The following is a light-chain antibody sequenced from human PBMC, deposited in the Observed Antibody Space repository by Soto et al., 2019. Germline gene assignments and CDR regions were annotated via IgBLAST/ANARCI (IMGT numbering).Light chain of an antibody. V-gene: IGKV3-20*01. CDR1: QSVSGK. CDR3: QQYGTSPIT. J-gene: IGKJ5*01. CDR2: GAS. Sequence: EVVLTHSPGTLSLSPCERGTLSSRASQSVSGKLAWYQHKPGQAPRLLISGASSRATGIPDRFSGSGSGTDFTLTISRLEPEDFALYFCQQYGTSPITFGQGTRLEIK.